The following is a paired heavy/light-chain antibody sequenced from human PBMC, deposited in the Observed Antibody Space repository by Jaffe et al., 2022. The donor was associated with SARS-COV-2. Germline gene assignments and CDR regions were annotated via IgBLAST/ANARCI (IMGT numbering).Heavy chain of an antibody. J-gene: IGHJ5*02. D-gene: IGHD2-8*01. CDR3: AKDAYSSNGRWDWFDP. CDR2: IGGRYDDT. CDR1: GFTFGNYA. V-gene: IGHV3-23*01. Sequence: EMKLLESGGGLVQPGGSLRLSCAASGFTFGNYAMTWVRQPPGKGLEWVSSIGGRYDDTHYADSVKGRFTISRDNSKNTIYLQMNVLRDEDTAVYHCAKDAYSSNGRWDWFDPWGQGTLVIVSS.
Light chain of an antibody. J-gene: IGKJ3*01. CDR1: HSISSNY. CDR3: QQYGGLPFT. Sequence: EIVLTQSPGTLSLSPGERATLSCRASHSISSNYLAWYQQKPGQAPRLLIYDASSRATGVPDRFSGSGSETDFTLTISRLEPEDFAVYFCQQYGGLPFTFGLGTKVDIK. CDR2: DAS. V-gene: IGKV3-20*01.